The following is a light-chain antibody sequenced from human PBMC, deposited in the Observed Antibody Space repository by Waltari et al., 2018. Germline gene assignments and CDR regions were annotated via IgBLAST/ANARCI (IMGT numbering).Light chain of an antibody. CDR3: QVWDSGSDHYV. J-gene: IGLJ1*01. CDR1: NIGSKN. Sequence: SYVLTQPPSVSVAPGQTARISCDGNNIGSKNGHWYRQKPGQAPVPVVYDDGDRPSGIPERFSGSNSGNTATLTISRVDAGDEADYYCQVWDSGSDHYVFGTVTKVTVL. CDR2: DDG. V-gene: IGLV3-21*02.